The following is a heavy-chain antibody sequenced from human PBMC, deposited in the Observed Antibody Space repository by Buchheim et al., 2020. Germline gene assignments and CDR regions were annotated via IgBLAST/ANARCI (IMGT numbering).Heavy chain of an antibody. CDR1: GGPISSYY. J-gene: IGHJ5*02. Sequence: QVQLQESGPGLVKPSETLSLTCTVSGGPISSYYWSWIRQRPGKGLEWIGYIYYSGSTNYNPSLKSRVTISVDTSKNQFPLTLSSVTAAGTAVYSCARDGQRYSSGWTEFDPWGQGTL. V-gene: IGHV4-59*01. D-gene: IGHD6-25*01. CDR3: ARDGQRYSSGWTEFDP. CDR2: IYYSGST.